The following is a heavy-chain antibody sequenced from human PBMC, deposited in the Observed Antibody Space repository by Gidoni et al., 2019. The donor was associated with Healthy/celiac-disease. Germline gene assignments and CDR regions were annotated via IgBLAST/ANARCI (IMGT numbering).Heavy chain of an antibody. Sequence: EVQLVESGGGLVKPGGSLRLSCAASGFTFSNAWMSWVRQAPGKGLEWVVRIKSKTDGGTTDYAAPVKGRFTISRDDSKNTLYLQMNSLKTEDTAVYYCTTVHSRLGAKVYWGQGTLVTVSS. V-gene: IGHV3-15*01. CDR2: IKSKTDGGTT. D-gene: IGHD1-26*01. CDR1: GFTFSNAW. CDR3: TTVHSRLGAKVY. J-gene: IGHJ4*02.